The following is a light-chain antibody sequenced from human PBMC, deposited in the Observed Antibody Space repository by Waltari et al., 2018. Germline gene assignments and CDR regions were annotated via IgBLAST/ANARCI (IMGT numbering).Light chain of an antibody. V-gene: IGKV3-15*01. Sequence: EIVMPQSLAPLSVSPGAIATLSCRASESVSGNLAWYQQKPGQAPRLLIYGTVTRATGIPARFSGSGSGTEFTLTISSLQSEDFAVYHCQQYNRWPQTFGQGTKVEIK. CDR3: QQYNRWPQT. J-gene: IGKJ1*01. CDR2: GTV. CDR1: ESVSGN.